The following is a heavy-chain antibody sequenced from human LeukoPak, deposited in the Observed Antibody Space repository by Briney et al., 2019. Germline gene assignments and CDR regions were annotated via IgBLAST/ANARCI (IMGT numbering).Heavy chain of an antibody. J-gene: IGHJ3*02. D-gene: IGHD2-21*01. CDR2: ITNSGGAT. CDR3: AKKSPYYHDGFDI. CDR1: RFTFSTYV. Sequence: PGGSLRLSCAASRFTFSTYVMSWVRQAPGKGLQWVSAITNSGGATYYAGSVKGRFTISRDNSRNTLYLQMNSLRAEDTAVYYCAKKSPYYHDGFDIWGQGTMVTVSS. V-gene: IGHV3-23*01.